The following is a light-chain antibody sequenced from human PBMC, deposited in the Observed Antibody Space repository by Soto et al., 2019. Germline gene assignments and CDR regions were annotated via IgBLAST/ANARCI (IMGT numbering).Light chain of an antibody. CDR3: SSYTSSNTLM. CDR1: SSDVGGYDY. Sequence: QSALTQPASVSGSPGQSITISCTGTSSDVGGYDYVSWYQQHPSKAPKLIIYEVSDRPSGVSNRFSGSKSGNTASLTISGLQAEDEADYYCSSYTSSNTLMFGGGTKVTV. CDR2: EVS. J-gene: IGLJ3*02. V-gene: IGLV2-14*01.